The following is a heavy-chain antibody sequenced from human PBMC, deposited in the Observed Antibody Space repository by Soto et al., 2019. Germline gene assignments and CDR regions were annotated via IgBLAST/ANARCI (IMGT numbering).Heavy chain of an antibody. CDR3: ARDRLAADAAEVAFDF. V-gene: IGHV4-59*01. CDR1: GGSMSSYY. J-gene: IGHJ3*01. Sequence: SETLSLTCTVSGGSMSSYYWSWFRQPPGKGLEWIGYIYYAGSTTYNPSFKSRVTISVDASKNQFSLKLTSVTAADTAVYYCARDRLAADAAEVAFDFWGRGTMVT. D-gene: IGHD6-25*01. CDR2: IYYAGST.